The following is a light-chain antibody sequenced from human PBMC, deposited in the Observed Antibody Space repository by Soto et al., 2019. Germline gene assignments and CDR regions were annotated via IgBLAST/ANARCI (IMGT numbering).Light chain of an antibody. J-gene: IGLJ1*01. CDR2: GVR. CDR3: SSYAGSNNFV. V-gene: IGLV2-8*01. CDR1: SNDIGAYNY. Sequence: QSVLTQPTSVSGSPGQSITISCTGSSNDIGAYNYVSWYQQHPGKAPRLLIHGVRDRPSGVPSRFSASKSGNTASLTVSGLQADDEAHYYCSSYAGSNNFVFGTGTKVTVL.